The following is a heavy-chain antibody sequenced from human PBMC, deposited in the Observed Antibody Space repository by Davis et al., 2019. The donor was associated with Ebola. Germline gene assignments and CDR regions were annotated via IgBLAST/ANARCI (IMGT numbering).Heavy chain of an antibody. J-gene: IGHJ3*02. Sequence: SVKVSCKASGGTLNSHAISWVRQAPGRRLEWVGLINPILPTPNYAQKLHGRVAISADKSTATAYMELSSLKSEDTAVYYCAAEASPGSDAFDIWGQGTMVAVSS. CDR2: INPILPTP. CDR1: GGTLNSHA. V-gene: IGHV1-69*10. CDR3: AAEASPGSDAFDI.